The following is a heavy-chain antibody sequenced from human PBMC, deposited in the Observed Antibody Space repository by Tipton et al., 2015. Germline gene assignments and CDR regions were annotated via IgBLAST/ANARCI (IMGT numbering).Heavy chain of an antibody. J-gene: IGHJ4*02. CDR3: ARARGRHGGLFDS. D-gene: IGHD4-23*01. Sequence: LRLSCTVSSDSISKYYWSWIRQPPGKELEWIGYIQYSGSTNYNPSIKSRVTISVDTSKTQFSLKMSSVTASDTAVYYCARARGRHGGLFDSWGQGTLVTVSS. V-gene: IGHV4-59*01. CDR1: SDSISKYY. CDR2: IQYSGST.